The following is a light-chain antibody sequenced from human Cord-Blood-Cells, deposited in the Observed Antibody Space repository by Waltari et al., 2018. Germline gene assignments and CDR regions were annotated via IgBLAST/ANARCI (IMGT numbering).Light chain of an antibody. V-gene: IGLV2-23*01. CDR3: CSYAGSSTWV. CDR1: SRDVGGFNL. CDR2: EGS. Sequence: QSALTQPASSSGSPGQSFPIPATGTSRDVGGFNLLSLYQQHPGKAPKLMIYEGSKRPSGVPNRFSGSKSGNTASLTISGLQAEDEADYYCCSYAGSSTWVFGGGTKLTVL. J-gene: IGLJ3*02.